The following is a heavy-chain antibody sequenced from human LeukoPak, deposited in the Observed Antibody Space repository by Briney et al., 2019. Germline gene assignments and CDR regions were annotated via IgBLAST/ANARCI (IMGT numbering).Heavy chain of an antibody. CDR1: GGFISNINW. CDR2: VHQSGVT. CDR3: AENGPWSLKY. D-gene: IGHD2-15*01. V-gene: IGHV4-4*02. J-gene: IGHJ4*02. Sequence: SGTLSLTCAVSGGFISNINWWSWVRQPPGRGLEWIGEVHQSGVTNYNPSLKSRVTISLDKSNNQFSLKLNSVTAADTAVYFCAENGPWSLKYWGQGTLVTVSS.